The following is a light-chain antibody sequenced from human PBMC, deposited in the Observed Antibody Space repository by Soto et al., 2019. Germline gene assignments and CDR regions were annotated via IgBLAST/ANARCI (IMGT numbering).Light chain of an antibody. J-gene: IGLJ3*02. V-gene: IGLV2-8*01. Sequence: QSVLTQPPSASGSPGQSVTLSCTGTSSDVGGYNYVSWYQQHPGKAPKLMIYEVSKRPSGVPDRFSGSKSGNTASLTVSGLQAEDEADYYCSSYTGSNNPPGVFGGGTKLTVL. CDR3: SSYTGSNNPPGV. CDR1: SSDVGGYNY. CDR2: EVS.